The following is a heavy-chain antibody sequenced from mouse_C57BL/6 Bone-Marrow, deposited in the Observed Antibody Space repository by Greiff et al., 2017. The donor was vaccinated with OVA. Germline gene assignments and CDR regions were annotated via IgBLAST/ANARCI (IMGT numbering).Heavy chain of an antibody. Sequence: EVKLVESGGGLVKPGGSLKLSCAASGFTFSDYGMHWVRQAPEKGLEWVAYISSGSSTIYYADTVKGRFTISRDNAKTTLFLQMTSLRSEYTAMYYCAREGDYDWFAYWGQGTLVTVSA. V-gene: IGHV5-17*01. J-gene: IGHJ3*01. CDR3: AREGDYDWFAY. D-gene: IGHD2-4*01. CDR2: ISSGSSTI. CDR1: GFTFSDYG.